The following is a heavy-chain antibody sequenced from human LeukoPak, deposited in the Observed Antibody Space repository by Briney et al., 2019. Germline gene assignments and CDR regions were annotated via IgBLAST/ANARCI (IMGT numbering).Heavy chain of an antibody. V-gene: IGHV3-64*01. J-gene: IGHJ4*02. CDR3: ARGPHYYDILTGYYRNYILDY. Sequence: GGSLRLSCAASGFTFSSYAMHWVRQAPGKGLEYVSAISSNGGSTYYANSVKGRLTISRDNSKNTLYLQMGSLRAEDTAVYYCARGPHYYDILTGYYRNYILDYWGQGTLVTVSS. CDR2: ISSNGGST. CDR1: GFTFSSYA. D-gene: IGHD3-9*01.